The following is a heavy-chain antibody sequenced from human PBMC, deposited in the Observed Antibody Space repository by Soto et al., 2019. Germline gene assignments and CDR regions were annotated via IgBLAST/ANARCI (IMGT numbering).Heavy chain of an antibody. Sequence: PGGSLRLSCAASGFTFNKYWMQWVRQVPGKGLVWVSHINSDGSSATYADSVKGRFTISRDNAKNTLFLQMNSLGSEDTAVYYCVRDNYGVDYWGQGTLVTVSS. V-gene: IGHV3-74*01. CDR1: GFTFNKYW. D-gene: IGHD3-10*01. CDR3: VRDNYGVDY. CDR2: INSDGSSA. J-gene: IGHJ4*02.